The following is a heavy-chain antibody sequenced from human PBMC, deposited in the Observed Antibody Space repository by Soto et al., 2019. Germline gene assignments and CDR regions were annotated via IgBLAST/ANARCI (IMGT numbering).Heavy chain of an antibody. CDR3: ARDRIVVVPAAMARWFDP. D-gene: IGHD2-2*01. CDR1: GFTFSSYA. J-gene: IGHJ5*02. CDR2: ISYDGSNK. V-gene: IGHV3-30-3*01. Sequence: PGGSLRLSCAASGFTFSSYAMHWVRQAPGKWLEWVAVISYDGSNKYYADSVKGRFTISRDNSKNTLYLQMNSLRAEDTAVYYCARDRIVVVPAAMARWFDPWGQGXLVTVSS.